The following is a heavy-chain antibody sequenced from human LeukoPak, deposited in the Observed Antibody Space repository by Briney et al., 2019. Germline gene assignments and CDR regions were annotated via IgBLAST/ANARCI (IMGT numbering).Heavy chain of an antibody. Sequence: PGGSLRLSCAASGFTFSSYAMSWVRRAPGKGLEWVAFIRYDGSNKDYADSVKGRFTISRDNSKNTLYLQMNSLRIEDTAVYYCANPPSSGATVIDYWGQGTLVTVSS. D-gene: IGHD1-26*01. CDR2: IRYDGSNK. V-gene: IGHV3-30*02. CDR1: GFTFSSYA. CDR3: ANPPSSGATVIDY. J-gene: IGHJ4*02.